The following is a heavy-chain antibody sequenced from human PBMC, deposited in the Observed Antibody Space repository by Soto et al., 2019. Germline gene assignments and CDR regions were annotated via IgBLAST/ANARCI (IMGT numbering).Heavy chain of an antibody. Sequence: SLRLSCSASGFTFSSYAMHWVRQAPGKGLEYVSAISSNGGSTYYADSVKGRFTISRDNSKNTLYLQMSSLRAEDTAVYYCVKDGCSSTSCYEGYGYWGQGTLVTVSS. V-gene: IGHV3-64D*06. CDR3: VKDGCSSTSCYEGYGY. D-gene: IGHD2-2*01. CDR1: GFTFSSYA. J-gene: IGHJ4*02. CDR2: ISSNGGST.